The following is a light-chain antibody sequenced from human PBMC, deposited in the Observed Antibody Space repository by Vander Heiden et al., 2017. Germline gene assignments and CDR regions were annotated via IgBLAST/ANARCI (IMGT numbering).Light chain of an antibody. CDR3: QQSYSTPRT. CDR1: QSISSY. Sequence: PSSLSASVGDRVTITCRASQSISSYLNWYQQKPGKAPKLLIYAASSLQSGVPSRFSGSGSGTDFTLTISSLQPEDFATYYCQQSYSTPRTFGQGTKLEIK. J-gene: IGKJ2*01. V-gene: IGKV1-39*01. CDR2: AAS.